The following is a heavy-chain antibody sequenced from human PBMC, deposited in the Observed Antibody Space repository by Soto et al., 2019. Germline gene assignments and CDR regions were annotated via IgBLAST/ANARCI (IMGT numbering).Heavy chain of an antibody. Sequence: QVQLVQSGAEVKKPGASVKVSCKASGYTFTSYDINWVRQATGQGLEWMVWMNPNSGNTGYAQKFQGRVTMTRNTSISTAYMELSSLRSEDTAVYYCAKNGKSWGNYYYYGMDVWGQGTTVTVSS. CDR3: AKNGKSWGNYYYYGMDV. CDR1: GYTFTSYD. V-gene: IGHV1-8*01. J-gene: IGHJ6*02. CDR2: MNPNSGNT. D-gene: IGHD7-27*01.